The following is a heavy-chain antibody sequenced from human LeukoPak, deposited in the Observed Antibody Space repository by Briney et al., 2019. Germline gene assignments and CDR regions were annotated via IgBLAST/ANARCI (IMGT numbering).Heavy chain of an antibody. CDR1: GYTFTSYG. J-gene: IGHJ5*02. V-gene: IGHV1-18*01. CDR2: ISAYNGNT. Sequence: ASVKVSCKASGYTFTSYGISWVRQAPGQGLEWIGWISAYNGNTNYAQKLQGRVTMTTDTSTSTAYMELRSLRSDDTAVYYCARGWYYYDSSGYYTDAAWFDPWGQGTLVTVSS. D-gene: IGHD3-22*01. CDR3: ARGWYYYDSSGYYTDAAWFDP.